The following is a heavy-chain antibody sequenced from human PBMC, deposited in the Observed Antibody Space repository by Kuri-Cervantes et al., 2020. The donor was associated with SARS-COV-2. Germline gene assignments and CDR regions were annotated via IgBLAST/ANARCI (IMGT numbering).Heavy chain of an antibody. D-gene: IGHD6-13*01. J-gene: IGHJ4*02. Sequence: GGSLRLSWKGSGSSFTSYWIGWVRQLPGKGLEWMGIIYPGGSDTRYSPSFQGQATISADNSISTAYLQWSSLKAADTAMYYCARQLYSSSWSDYWGQGTLVTVSS. V-gene: IGHV5-51*01. CDR2: IYPGGSDT. CDR3: ARQLYSSSWSDY. CDR1: GSSFTSYW.